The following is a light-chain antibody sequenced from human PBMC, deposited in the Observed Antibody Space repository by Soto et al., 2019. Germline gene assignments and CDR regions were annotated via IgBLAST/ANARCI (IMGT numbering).Light chain of an antibody. CDR2: GAS. CDR1: QSISSTY. V-gene: IGKV3-20*01. Sequence: EIVLTQSPATLALSPWERATLSCSASQSISSTYLAWYQQKPGQAPRLLIYGASSRATGIPDRFSGSGSGTEFTLTISRLEPEDFAVFYCQQYGSSPRTFGQGTKVDIK. CDR3: QQYGSSPRT. J-gene: IGKJ1*01.